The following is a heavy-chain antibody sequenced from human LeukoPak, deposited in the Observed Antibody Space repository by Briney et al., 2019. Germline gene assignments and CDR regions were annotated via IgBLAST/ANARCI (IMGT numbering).Heavy chain of an antibody. CDR3: ARDRTIFGVVMIDY. D-gene: IGHD3-3*01. CDR1: GFTFSSYA. V-gene: IGHV3-20*04. CDR2: INWNGGST. Sequence: RAGGSLRLSCAASGFTFSSYAMSWVRQAPGKGLEWVSGINWNGGSTGYADSVKGRFTISRDNAKNSLYLQMNSLRAEDTALYYCARDRTIFGVVMIDYWGQGTLVTVSS. J-gene: IGHJ4*02.